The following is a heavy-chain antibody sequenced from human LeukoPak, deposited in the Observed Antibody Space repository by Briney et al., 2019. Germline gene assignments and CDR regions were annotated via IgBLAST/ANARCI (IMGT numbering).Heavy chain of an antibody. CDR2: INQDGSEK. D-gene: IGHD6-13*01. CDR1: GFTFSGYW. V-gene: IGHV3-7*01. Sequence: GGSLRLSCAASGFTFSGYWMSWVRQAPGKWLEWVADINQDGSEKYYVDSVKGRFTISRDNAKNSLFLQMGSLRVEDTAVYYCARESTAGYNSSWYGFRNWGQGTLVSVSS. CDR3: ARESTAGYNSSWYGFRN. J-gene: IGHJ1*01.